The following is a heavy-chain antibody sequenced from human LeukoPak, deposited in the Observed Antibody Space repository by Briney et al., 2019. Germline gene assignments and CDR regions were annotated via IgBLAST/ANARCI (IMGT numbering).Heavy chain of an antibody. CDR3: ARLAAPKYYFDY. V-gene: IGHV1-2*02. Sequence: GASVKVSCKASGYSFTDYFIHWVRQAPGQGLEWVGWINPELGNTMYAQRFKGRVTMTRDASISTAYMDLRWLTSDGTAFYYCARLAAPKYYFDYWGQGTLVTVSS. J-gene: IGHJ4*02. D-gene: IGHD6-6*01. CDR2: INPELGNT. CDR1: GYSFTDYF.